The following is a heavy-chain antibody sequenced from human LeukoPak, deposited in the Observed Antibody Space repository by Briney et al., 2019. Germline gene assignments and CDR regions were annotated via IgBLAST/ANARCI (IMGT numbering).Heavy chain of an antibody. Sequence: SETLSLTCSVSGGSISSRSYSWGWIRQPPGKGLEWIARIYYSGSTYYNPSLKSRVAMSVDTSKNQFSLKLSSVTAADTAVYYCARAGYCSGGSCYLVGMHVWGQGTTVTVSS. V-gene: IGHV4-39*07. CDR2: IYYSGST. CDR1: GGSISSRSYS. J-gene: IGHJ6*02. CDR3: ARAGYCSGGSCYLVGMHV. D-gene: IGHD2-15*01.